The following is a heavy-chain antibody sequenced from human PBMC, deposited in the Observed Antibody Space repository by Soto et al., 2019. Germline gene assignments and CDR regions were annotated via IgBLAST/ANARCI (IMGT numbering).Heavy chain of an antibody. Sequence: QVQLVESGGGVVQPGRSLRLSCAASGFTFSSYGMHWVRQAPGKGLEWVAGICYDGSNKYYADSVKGRFTISRDNSKNPLHLQMNSLRAEDTAVYYCARGRGLRGCFGPWGQGALVAVSS. D-gene: IGHD2-15*01. CDR1: GFTFSSYG. V-gene: IGHV3-33*01. CDR2: ICYDGSNK. J-gene: IGHJ5*02. CDR3: ARGRGLRGCFGP.